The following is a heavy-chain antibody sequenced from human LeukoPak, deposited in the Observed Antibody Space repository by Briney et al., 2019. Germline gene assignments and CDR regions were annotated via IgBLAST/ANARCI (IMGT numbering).Heavy chain of an antibody. J-gene: IGHJ4*02. CDR1: GFTFSSYG. V-gene: IGHV3-30*03. Sequence: PGGSLRLSCAASGFTFSSYGMHWVRQAPGKGLEWVAVISYDGSNKYYADSVKGRFTISRDNSKSTLYLQMNSLRAEDTAVYYCARGSGYCSSTSCYTPLDYWGQGTLVTVSS. D-gene: IGHD2-2*02. CDR3: ARGSGYCSSTSCYTPLDY. CDR2: ISYDGSNK.